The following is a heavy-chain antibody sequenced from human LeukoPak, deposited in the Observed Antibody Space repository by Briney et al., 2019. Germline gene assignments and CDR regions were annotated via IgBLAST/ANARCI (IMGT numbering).Heavy chain of an antibody. CDR2: INPNSGGT. CDR1: GYTFTSYD. CDR3: ARAWYYFDY. Sequence: ASVKVSCKASGYTFTSYDINWVRQATGQGLEWMGWINPNSGGTNYARKFQGRVTMTRDTSISTAYMELSRLRSDDTAVYYCARAWYYFDYWGQGTLVTVSS. J-gene: IGHJ4*02. V-gene: IGHV1-2*02.